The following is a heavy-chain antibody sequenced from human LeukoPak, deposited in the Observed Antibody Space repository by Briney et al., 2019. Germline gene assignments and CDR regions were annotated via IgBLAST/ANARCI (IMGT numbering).Heavy chain of an antibody. D-gene: IGHD6-19*01. V-gene: IGHV1-69*05. Sequence: SLKVSCKASGGTFSTYAISWVRQAPGQGVGWVGGIITIFGTPNYAQKFQGRVTMTTDTSTSTAYMELRSLRSDDTAVYYCARDFLSGPYYFDYWGQGTLVTVSS. CDR2: IITIFGTP. CDR3: ARDFLSGPYYFDY. CDR1: GGTFSTYA. J-gene: IGHJ4*02.